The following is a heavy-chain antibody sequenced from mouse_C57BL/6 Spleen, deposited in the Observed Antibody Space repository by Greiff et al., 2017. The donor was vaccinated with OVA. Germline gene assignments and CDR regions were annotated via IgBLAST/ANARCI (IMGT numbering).Heavy chain of an antibody. CDR2: ILPSIGRT. Sequence: VQLQQSGSELRSPGSSVKLSCKDFDSEVFPIAYMSWVRQKPGHGFEWIGGILPSIGRTIYGEKFEDKATLDADTLSNTAYLELNSLTSEDSAIYYCARLRSPASYWYCDVWGTGTTVTVSS. CDR1: DSEVFPIAY. CDR3: ARLRSPASYWYCDV. V-gene: IGHV15-2*01. J-gene: IGHJ1*03. D-gene: IGHD1-1*01.